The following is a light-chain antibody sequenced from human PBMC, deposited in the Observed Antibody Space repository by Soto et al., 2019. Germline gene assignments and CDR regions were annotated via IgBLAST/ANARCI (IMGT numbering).Light chain of an antibody. Sequence: EIVLTQSPATLSLSPGERATLSCRASQSVSSYLAWYQQKPGQAPRLLIYDASNRATGIPARFSGSGSVTDFTLTISSLEPEDFAVYYCQQRSSWPLTFGQGTRLEIK. CDR3: QQRSSWPLT. V-gene: IGKV3-11*01. CDR2: DAS. J-gene: IGKJ5*01. CDR1: QSVSSY.